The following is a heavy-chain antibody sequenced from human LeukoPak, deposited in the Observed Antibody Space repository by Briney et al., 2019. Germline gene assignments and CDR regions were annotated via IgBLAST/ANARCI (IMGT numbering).Heavy chain of an antibody. CDR3: ARVGLRAFDI. J-gene: IGHJ3*02. Sequence: ASVKVSCKASGGTFSSYATSWVRQAPGQGLEWMGGIIPIFGTANYAQKFQGRVTITTDESTSTAYMELSSLRSEDTAVYYCARVGLRAFDIWGQGTMVTVSS. CDR1: GGTFSSYA. CDR2: IIPIFGTA. V-gene: IGHV1-69*05.